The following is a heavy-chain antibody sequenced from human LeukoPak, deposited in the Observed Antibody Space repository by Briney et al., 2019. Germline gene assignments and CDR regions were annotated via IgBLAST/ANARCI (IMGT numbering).Heavy chain of an antibody. CDR1: GFTFSSYS. J-gene: IGHJ4*02. Sequence: GGSLRLSCAASGFTFSSYSMNWVRQAPGKGLEWVSYISSSSSTIYYADFVKGRFTISRDNAKNSLYLQMNSLRAEDTGLYYCARGVGSYYGYFDYWGQGTLVTVSS. CDR2: ISSSSSTI. D-gene: IGHD1-26*01. CDR3: ARGVGSYYGYFDY. V-gene: IGHV3-48*01.